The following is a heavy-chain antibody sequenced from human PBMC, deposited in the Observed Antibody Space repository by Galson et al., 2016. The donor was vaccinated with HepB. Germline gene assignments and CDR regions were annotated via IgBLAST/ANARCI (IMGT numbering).Heavy chain of an antibody. CDR2: ISYDASKK. V-gene: IGHV3-30*18. Sequence: SLRLSCAASGFTFGSYGMHWVRQAPGKGLEWVAVISYDASKKHYADSVKGRFTISRDKSKNTLYLQMNSLRVEDTAVYYCAKSPLMFFGELLGYFQHWGQGTLVTVSS. J-gene: IGHJ1*01. CDR3: AKSPLMFFGELLGYFQH. D-gene: IGHD3-10*01. CDR1: GFTFGSYG.